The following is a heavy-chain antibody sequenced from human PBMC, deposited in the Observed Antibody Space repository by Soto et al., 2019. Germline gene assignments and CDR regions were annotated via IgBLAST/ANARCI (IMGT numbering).Heavy chain of an antibody. D-gene: IGHD6-13*01. Sequence: GASVKVSCKASGYTLTSYYMHWVRQAPGQGLEWMGIINPSGGSTSYAQKFQGRVTMTRDTSTSTVYMELSSLRSEDTAVYYCARDSVAAAGNGRLNWFDPWGQGTLVTVSS. CDR3: ARDSVAAAGNGRLNWFDP. V-gene: IGHV1-46*03. CDR2: INPSGGST. CDR1: GYTLTSYY. J-gene: IGHJ5*02.